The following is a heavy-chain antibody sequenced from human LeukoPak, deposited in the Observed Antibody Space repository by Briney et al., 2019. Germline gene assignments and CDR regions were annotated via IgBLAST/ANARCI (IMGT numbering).Heavy chain of an antibody. CDR3: ARAYSYYYDSSGFNWFDP. J-gene: IGHJ5*02. D-gene: IGHD3-22*01. Sequence: ASVTVSCKASGYTFTSYGISWVRQAPGQGLEWMGWISAYNGNTNYAQKLQGRVTMTTDTSTSTAYMELRSLRSDDTAVYYCARAYSYYYDSSGFNWFDPWGQGTLVTVSS. CDR1: GYTFTSYG. CDR2: ISAYNGNT. V-gene: IGHV1-18*01.